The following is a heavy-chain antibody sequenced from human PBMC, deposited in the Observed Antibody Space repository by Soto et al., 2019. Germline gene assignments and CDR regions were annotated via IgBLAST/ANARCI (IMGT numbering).Heavy chain of an antibody. CDR3: ARGVRLFRGSLEP. CDR2: INNNTNT. Sequence: QVQLQQWGAGLLKPSETLSLTCAVYGGSISNGYWYWFRQPPGKGREWIGEINNNTNTIYNPSLTSRVTMSVDTSTNHSSLKLTSLTAADTAVYYCARGVRLFRGSLEPWGQGTLVTVSS. J-gene: IGHJ5*02. CDR1: GGSISNGY. V-gene: IGHV4-34*01. D-gene: IGHD2-15*01.